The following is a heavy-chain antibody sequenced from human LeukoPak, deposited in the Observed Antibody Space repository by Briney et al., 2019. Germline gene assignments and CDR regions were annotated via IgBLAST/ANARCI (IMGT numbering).Heavy chain of an antibody. CDR1: GGSICGYY. CDR2: IYTSATTNYNPSLT. D-gene: IGHD1-26*01. V-gene: IGHV4-4*07. Sequence: SETLSLTCTVSGGSICGYYWSWIRQPAGGGLEWIGRIYTSATTNYNPSLTNYNPSLKSRLTMSVDMSKNQYSLKLSSVAAADTAVYYCARVPSWQREDWFDPWGQGTLVTVSS. CDR3: ARVPSWQREDWFDP. J-gene: IGHJ5*02.